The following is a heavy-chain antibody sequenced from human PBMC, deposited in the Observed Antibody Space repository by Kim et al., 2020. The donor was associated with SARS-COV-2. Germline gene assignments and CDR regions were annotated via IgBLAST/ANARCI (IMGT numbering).Heavy chain of an antibody. V-gene: IGHV3-48*02. CDR3: ARADYCSGGSCYHY. CDR2: ISSSSSTI. Sequence: GGSLRLSCAASGFTFSSYSMNWVRQAPGKGLEWVSYISSSSSTIYYADSVKGRFTISRDNAKNSLYLQMNSLRDEDTAVYYCARADYCSGGSCYHYWGQGTLVTVSS. J-gene: IGHJ4*02. CDR1: GFTFSSYS. D-gene: IGHD2-15*01.